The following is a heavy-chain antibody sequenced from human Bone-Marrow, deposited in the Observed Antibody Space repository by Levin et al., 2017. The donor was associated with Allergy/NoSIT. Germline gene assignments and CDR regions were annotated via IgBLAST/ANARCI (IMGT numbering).Heavy chain of an antibody. CDR1: GFTFSSYV. CDR3: TRDLRGASYRNFDY. CDR2: IHSDGSTT. Sequence: GGSLRLSCAASGFTFSSYVMHWVRQAPGKGLVWVSRIHSDGSTTAYADSVKGRFTISRDNAENTLYLQMNSLRVEDTAVYYCTRDLRGASYRNFDYWGQGTLVTVSS. V-gene: IGHV3-74*01. J-gene: IGHJ4*02. D-gene: IGHD3-16*02.